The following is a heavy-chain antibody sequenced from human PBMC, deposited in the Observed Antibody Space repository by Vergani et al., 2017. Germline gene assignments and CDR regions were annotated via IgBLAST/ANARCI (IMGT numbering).Heavy chain of an antibody. CDR1: GGAISSSF. D-gene: IGHD6-19*01. Sequence: QVQLQESGPGLVKPSETLSLTCTVSGGAISSSFWSWIRQPPGKGLEWIGYIYFSGRSNYNPSLKSRVTISVDTSKNQFSLRLSSVTAADTAVYYWARAWVSRGWAGGGFDYWGQGTLVTVSS. V-gene: IGHV4-59*01. CDR2: IYFSGRS. CDR3: ARAWVSRGWAGGGFDY. J-gene: IGHJ4*01.